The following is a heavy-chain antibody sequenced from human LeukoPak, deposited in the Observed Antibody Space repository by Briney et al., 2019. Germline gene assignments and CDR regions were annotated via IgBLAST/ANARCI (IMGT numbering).Heavy chain of an antibody. CDR1: GGSFSGYY. CDR2: IDISGST. D-gene: IGHD6-19*01. Sequence: SETLSLTCAVYGGSFSGYYWSWIRQPPGKGLEWIGYIDISGSTNYDPSLESRVTISVDTSQNQFSLKLISVTAADTAVYFCARRRVARGWYEFGFDIWGQGTMVTVSS. V-gene: IGHV4-4*09. CDR3: ARRRVARGWYEFGFDI. J-gene: IGHJ3*02.